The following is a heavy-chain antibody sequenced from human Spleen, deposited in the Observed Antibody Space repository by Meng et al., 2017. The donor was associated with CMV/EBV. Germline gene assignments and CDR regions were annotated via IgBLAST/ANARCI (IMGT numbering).Heavy chain of an antibody. J-gene: IGHJ4*02. D-gene: IGHD3-10*01. V-gene: IGHV3-9*01. Sequence: GGSLRLSCAASGFTFDDYAMHWVRQAPGKGLEWVSGISWNSGSIGYADSVKGRFTISRDNAKNSLYLQMNSLRAGDTALYYCGKEVERGALDYWGQGTLVTVSS. CDR2: ISWNSGSI. CDR1: GFTFDDYA. CDR3: GKEVERGALDY.